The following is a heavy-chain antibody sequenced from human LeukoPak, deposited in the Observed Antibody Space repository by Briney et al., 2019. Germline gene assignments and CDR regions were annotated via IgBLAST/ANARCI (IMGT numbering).Heavy chain of an antibody. Sequence: GGSLRLSCAASGFTFSSYWMSWVRQAPGKGLEWVANIKQDGSEKYYVDSVKGRFTISRDNAKNSLYLQMNSLRAEDTAVYYCARERGYCSSTSRYLTGWFDPWGQGTLVTVSS. J-gene: IGHJ5*02. V-gene: IGHV3-7*01. D-gene: IGHD2-2*01. CDR1: GFTFSSYW. CDR2: IKQDGSEK. CDR3: ARERGYCSSTSRYLTGWFDP.